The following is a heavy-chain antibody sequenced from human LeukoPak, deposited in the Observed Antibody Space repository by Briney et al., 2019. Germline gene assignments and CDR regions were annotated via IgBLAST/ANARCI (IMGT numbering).Heavy chain of an antibody. D-gene: IGHD6-19*01. Sequence: PSETLSLTCTVSGGSISSYYWSWIRQPPGKGLEWIGYIYYSGSTNYNPPLKSRVTISVDTSKNQFSLKLSSVTAADTAVYYCARGTLAVALRYAFDIWGQGTMVTVSS. CDR3: ARGTLAVALRYAFDI. J-gene: IGHJ3*02. V-gene: IGHV4-59*01. CDR1: GGSISSYY. CDR2: IYYSGST.